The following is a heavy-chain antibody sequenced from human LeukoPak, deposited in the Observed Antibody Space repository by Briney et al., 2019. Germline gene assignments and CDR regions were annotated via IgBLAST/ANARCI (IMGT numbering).Heavy chain of an antibody. CDR3: AKTNSGYEILYYFDY. Sequence: PGGSLRLSCAASGFTFSSYAMSWVRQAPGKGLEWVSAISGSGGSTYYADSVKGRFNISRDNSKNTLYLQMNSLRAEDTAVYYCAKTNSGYEILYYFDYWGQGTLVTVSS. J-gene: IGHJ4*02. CDR1: GFTFSSYA. D-gene: IGHD5-12*01. CDR2: ISGSGGST. V-gene: IGHV3-23*01.